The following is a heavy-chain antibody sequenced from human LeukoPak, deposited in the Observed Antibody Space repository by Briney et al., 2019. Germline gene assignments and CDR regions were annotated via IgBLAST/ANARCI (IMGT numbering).Heavy chain of an antibody. CDR3: ARSGGSHHKIYSSSWLIDY. V-gene: IGHV1-69*05. Sequence: SVKVSCKASGYTFSSYAISWVRQAPGQGLEWMGGIIPIFGTANYAQKFQGRVTITTDESTSTAYMELSSLRSEDTAVYYCARSGGSHHKIYSSSWLIDYWGQGTLVTVSS. J-gene: IGHJ4*02. CDR1: GYTFSSYA. CDR2: IIPIFGTA. D-gene: IGHD6-13*01.